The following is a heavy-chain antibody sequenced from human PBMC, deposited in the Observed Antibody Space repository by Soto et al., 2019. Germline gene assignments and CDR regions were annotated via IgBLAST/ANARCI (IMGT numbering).Heavy chain of an antibody. V-gene: IGHV1-69*01. CDR1: GGTFSSYA. J-gene: IGHJ4*02. CDR2: IIPIFGTA. Sequence: QVQLVQSGAEVKKPGSSVKVSCKASGGTFSSYAISWVQQAPGQGLEWMGGIIPIFGTANYAQKFQGRLTITADGSTSTAYMELSSLRSEDTAVYYCARGATMIVVVTYFDYWGQGTLVTVSS. D-gene: IGHD3-22*01. CDR3: ARGATMIVVVTYFDY.